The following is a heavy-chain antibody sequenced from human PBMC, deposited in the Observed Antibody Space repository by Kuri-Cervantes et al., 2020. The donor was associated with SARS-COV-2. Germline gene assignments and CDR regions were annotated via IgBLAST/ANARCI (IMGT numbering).Heavy chain of an antibody. Sequence: GGSLRLSCAASGFTVRSTFMSWVRQAPGKGLVWVSRINSDGSSTSYADSVKGRFTISRDNAKNTLYLQMNSLRDEDTAVYYCTTVRGSYYGDYYYGMDVWGQGTTVTVSS. CDR3: TTVRGSYYGDYYYGMDV. CDR2: INSDGSST. CDR1: GFTVRSTF. J-gene: IGHJ6*02. V-gene: IGHV3-74*01. D-gene: IGHD1-26*01.